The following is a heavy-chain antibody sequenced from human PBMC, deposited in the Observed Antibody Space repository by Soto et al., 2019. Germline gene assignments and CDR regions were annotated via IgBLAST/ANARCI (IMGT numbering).Heavy chain of an antibody. V-gene: IGHV5-10-1*01. CDR2: IDPRDSYT. Sequence: GESLKISCTGFGYTFTTFWISWVLQRPWRGLEWMGRIDPRDSYTNYSPSFQGHVTISADKSISTAYLQWGSLKASDTAMYYCARLFCSSSTCDSWFDPWGQGTLVTVSS. CDR3: ARLFCSSSTCDSWFDP. D-gene: IGHD2-2*01. J-gene: IGHJ5*02. CDR1: GYTFTTFW.